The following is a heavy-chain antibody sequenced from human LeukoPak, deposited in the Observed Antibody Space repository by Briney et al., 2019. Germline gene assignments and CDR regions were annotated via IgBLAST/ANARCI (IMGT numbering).Heavy chain of an antibody. Sequence: GASVKVSCKASGYTFTGYYMHWVRQAPGQGLEWMGWINPNSGGTNYAQKFKGRVTMTRDTSISTAYMELSRLRSDDTAVYYCARDDIVVAGGAFDIWGQGTMVTVSS. J-gene: IGHJ3*02. CDR3: ARDDIVVAGGAFDI. CDR2: INPNSGGT. D-gene: IGHD2-15*01. V-gene: IGHV1-2*02. CDR1: GYTFTGYY.